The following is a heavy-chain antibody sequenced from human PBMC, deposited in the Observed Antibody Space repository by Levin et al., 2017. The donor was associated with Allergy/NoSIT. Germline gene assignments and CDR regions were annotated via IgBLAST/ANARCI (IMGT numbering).Heavy chain of an antibody. V-gene: IGHV4-59*12. CDR1: GGSISSYY. D-gene: IGHD6-19*01. CDR3: ARAYSSAWRNFDY. Sequence: GSLRLSCTVSGGSISSYYWSWIRQPPGKGLEWIGYIYYSGSTYHNPSLKSRVTISVDTSKNQFSLKLSSVTAADTAVYYCARAYSSAWRNFDYWGQGTLVTVSS. CDR2: IYYSGST. J-gene: IGHJ4*02.